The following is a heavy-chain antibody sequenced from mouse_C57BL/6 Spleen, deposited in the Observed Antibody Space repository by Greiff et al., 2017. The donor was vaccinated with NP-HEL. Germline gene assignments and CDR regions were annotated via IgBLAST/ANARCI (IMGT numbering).Heavy chain of an antibody. V-gene: IGHV5-9-1*02. CDR1: GFTFSSYA. D-gene: IGHD4-1*01. J-gene: IGHJ3*01. CDR3: TRERWDGFAY. Sequence: EVQVVESGEGLVKPGGSLKLSCAASGFTFSSYAMSWVRQTPEKRLEWVAYISSGGDYIYYADTVKGRFTISRDNARNTLYLQMSSLKSEDTAMYYCTRERWDGFAYWGQGTLVTVSA. CDR2: ISSGGDYI.